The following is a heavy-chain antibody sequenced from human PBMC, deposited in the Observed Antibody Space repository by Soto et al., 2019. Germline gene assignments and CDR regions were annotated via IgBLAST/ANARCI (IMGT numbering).Heavy chain of an antibody. CDR2: MNLDTGGT. CDR3: ARDGNFAFRGYSFGFDF. Sequence: ASVKVSCKASGYRFTTFYIHWVRQAPGQGLEWTGRMNLDTGGTTYAQKFQGRVTMTRDTSISTAYMEVTNLKSDDTAIYYCARDGNFAFRGYSFGFDFWGQGTLVTVSS. CDR1: GYRFTTFY. V-gene: IGHV1-2*06. D-gene: IGHD5-18*01. J-gene: IGHJ4*02.